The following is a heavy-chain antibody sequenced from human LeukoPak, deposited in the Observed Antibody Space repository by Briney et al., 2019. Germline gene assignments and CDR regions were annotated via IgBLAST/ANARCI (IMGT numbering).Heavy chain of an antibody. J-gene: IGHJ4*02. CDR1: GGSISSSSYY. CDR2: INHSGST. Sequence: SETLSLTCTVSGGSISSSSYYWGWIRQPPGKGLEWIGEINHSGSTNYNPSLKSRVTISVDTSKNQFSLKLSSVTAADTAVYYCARIYDSSGYYNYWGQGTLVTVSS. CDR3: ARIYDSSGYYNY. D-gene: IGHD3-22*01. V-gene: IGHV4-39*07.